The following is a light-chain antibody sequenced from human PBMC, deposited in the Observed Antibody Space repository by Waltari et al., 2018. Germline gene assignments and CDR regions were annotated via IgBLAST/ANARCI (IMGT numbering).Light chain of an antibody. J-gene: IGKJ3*01. CDR3: LQYTNSPLT. CDR2: KAS. Sequence: QLIQYPSSLSASVGDTVTITCRASQSISNWLDWYQQKPGKAPKLLIYKASKLQSGVPSRFSGSGFGTEFTLTISSLQPEDFATYYCLQYTNSPLTFGPGTELEIK. CDR1: QSISNW. V-gene: IGKV1-12*01.